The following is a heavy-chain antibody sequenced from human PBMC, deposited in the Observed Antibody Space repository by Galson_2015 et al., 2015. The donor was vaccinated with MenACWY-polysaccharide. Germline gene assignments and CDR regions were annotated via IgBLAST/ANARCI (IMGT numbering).Heavy chain of an antibody. Sequence: SLRLACEASGFTFSDNYMDWVRQAPGEGLEWVGRTRDKAHSYTTEYAASVKGRFTISRDDSKNSLYLQMNSLKTEDTAVYYCARGLNGNDRPFCFGSWGQGSLVTVSS. V-gene: IGHV3-72*01. CDR3: ARGLNGNDRPFCFGS. J-gene: IGHJ4*02. CDR2: TRDKAHSYTT. D-gene: IGHD1-1*01. CDR1: GFTFSDNY.